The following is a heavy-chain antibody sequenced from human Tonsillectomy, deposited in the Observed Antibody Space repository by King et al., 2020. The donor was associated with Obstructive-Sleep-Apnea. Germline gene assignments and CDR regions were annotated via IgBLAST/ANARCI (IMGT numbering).Heavy chain of an antibody. J-gene: IGHJ4*02. CDR1: GGSISSSSYY. Sequence: QLQESGPGLVKPSETLSLTCTVSGGSISSSSYYWGWIRQPPGKGLEWIGSIYYIGSTYYNPSLKSRVTISVDTSKNQFSLKLSSVTAADTAVYYCARVGIAVAVHFDYWGQGTLVTVSS. CDR2: IYYIGST. V-gene: IGHV4-39*07. CDR3: ARVGIAVAVHFDY. D-gene: IGHD6-19*01.